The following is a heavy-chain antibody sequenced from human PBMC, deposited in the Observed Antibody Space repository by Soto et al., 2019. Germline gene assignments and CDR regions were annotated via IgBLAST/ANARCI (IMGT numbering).Heavy chain of an antibody. V-gene: IGHV3-7*05. CDR1: GFTFSSYW. D-gene: IGHD3-10*01. CDR2: IKQDGSEK. CDR3: ARDGLLWFGELLFDY. Sequence: EVQLVESGGGLVQPGGSLRLSCAASGFTFSSYWMSWVRQAPGKGLEWVANIKQDGSEKYYVDSVKGRITISRDNAKNSLYLQMNSLRAEDTAVYYCARDGLLWFGELLFDYWGQGTLVTVSS. J-gene: IGHJ4*02.